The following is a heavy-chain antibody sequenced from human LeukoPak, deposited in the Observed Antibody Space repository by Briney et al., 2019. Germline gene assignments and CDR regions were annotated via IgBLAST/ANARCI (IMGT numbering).Heavy chain of an antibody. Sequence: GGSLRLSCAASGFTFTNAWMSWVRQAPGKGLEWVGRIKSKTDGGTTDYAAPVKGRFTISRDDSKNTLYLQMNSLKTEDTAVYYCTTRRYGDYPYYFDNWGQGTLVTVSS. J-gene: IGHJ4*02. D-gene: IGHD4-17*01. V-gene: IGHV3-15*01. CDR3: TTRRYGDYPYYFDN. CDR2: IKSKTDGGTT. CDR1: GFTFTNAW.